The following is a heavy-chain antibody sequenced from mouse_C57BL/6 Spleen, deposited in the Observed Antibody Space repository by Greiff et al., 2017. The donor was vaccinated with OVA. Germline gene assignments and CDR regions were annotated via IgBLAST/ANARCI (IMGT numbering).Heavy chain of an antibody. D-gene: IGHD1-1*01. J-gene: IGHJ4*01. Sequence: EVQLQQSGPELVKPGASVKIPCKASGYTFTDYNMDWVKQSHGKSLEWIGDIHPPPCGPLYNPPFKGKATLTVDKSSSTAYMELSSLTSEDTAGEDGARGAPGGATRAMDDWGQGTAGKVSS. CDR1: GYTFTDYN. CDR2: IHPPPCGP. CDR3: ARGAPGGATRAMDD. V-gene: IGHV1-18*01.